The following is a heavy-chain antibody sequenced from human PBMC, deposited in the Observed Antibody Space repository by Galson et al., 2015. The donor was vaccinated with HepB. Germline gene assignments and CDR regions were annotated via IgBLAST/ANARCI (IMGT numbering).Heavy chain of an antibody. CDR1: GFAFSSYA. D-gene: IGHD5-24*01. CDR2: ISGSGGST. V-gene: IGHV3-23*01. Sequence: SLRLSCAAFGFAFSSYAMSWVRQAPGKGLEWVSAISGSGGSTYYADSVKGRFTISRDNSKNTLYLQMNSLRAEDTAVYYCAKGSRDGYNYFEKNWYFDLWGRGTLVTVSS. CDR3: AKGSRDGYNYFEKNWYFDL. J-gene: IGHJ2*01.